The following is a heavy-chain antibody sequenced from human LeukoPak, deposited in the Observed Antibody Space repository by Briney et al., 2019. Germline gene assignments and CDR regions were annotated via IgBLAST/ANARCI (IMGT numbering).Heavy chain of an antibody. D-gene: IGHD3-3*01. J-gene: IGHJ6*02. CDR2: INPNSGGT. CDR3: ARQSPVLRFLEWFYGMDV. V-gene: IGHV1-2*02. Sequence: ASVKVSCKASGHTFTGYYMHWVRQAPGQGLEWMGWINPNSGGTNYAQKLKGRVTMTRDTSISTAYMELRRLRSDDTAVYYCARQSPVLRFLEWFYGMDVWGQGTTVTVSS. CDR1: GHTFTGYY.